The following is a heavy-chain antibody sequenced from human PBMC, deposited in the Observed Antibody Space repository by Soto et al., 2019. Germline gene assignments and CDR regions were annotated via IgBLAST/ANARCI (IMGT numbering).Heavy chain of an antibody. J-gene: IGHJ4*02. Sequence: QVQLVQSGADVKKPGASVKVSCKASGYTFPSYGISWVRQAPGQGLEWMGWISAYNGNTNYAQKLQGRVTMTTDTSASTAYLELRSLRSDDTAVYYCATSPLDGYNFIFDYWGQGTLVTVSS. CDR3: ATSPLDGYNFIFDY. V-gene: IGHV1-18*04. CDR1: GYTFPSYG. CDR2: ISAYNGNT. D-gene: IGHD5-12*01.